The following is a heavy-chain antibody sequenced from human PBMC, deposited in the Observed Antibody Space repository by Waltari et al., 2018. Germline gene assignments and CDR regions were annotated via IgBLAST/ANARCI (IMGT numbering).Heavy chain of an antibody. D-gene: IGHD1-26*01. J-gene: IGHJ4*02. CDR1: GVTFSDTW. V-gene: IGHV3-74*01. CDR2: MNPDERTT. Sequence: EVQLVESGGGLVQPGGSLRLSCAVSGVTFSDTWIHWVRQTPGKGLMWVSRMNPDERTTNYADSVTGRFTISRDNAKNMVYLQMHSLGAEDTAVYYCATAGNYRFDFWGQGTLVTVSP. CDR3: ATAGNYRFDF.